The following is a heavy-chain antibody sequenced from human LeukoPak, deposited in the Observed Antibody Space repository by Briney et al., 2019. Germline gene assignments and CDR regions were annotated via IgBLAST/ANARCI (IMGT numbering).Heavy chain of an antibody. CDR1: GYTFTGYY. CDR2: INPNSGGT. Sequence: ASVKVSCKASGYTFTGYYMHWVRQAPGQGLEWMGWINPNSGGTNYAQKFQGRVTMTRDTSISTAYMELSRLRSDDTAVYYCARWVAVAGNTPRSFHYWGQGTLVTVSS. J-gene: IGHJ4*02. V-gene: IGHV1-2*02. D-gene: IGHD6-19*01. CDR3: ARWVAVAGNTPRSFHY.